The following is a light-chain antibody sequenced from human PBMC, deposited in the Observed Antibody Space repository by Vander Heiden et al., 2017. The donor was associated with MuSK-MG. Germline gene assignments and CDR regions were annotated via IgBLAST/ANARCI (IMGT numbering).Light chain of an antibody. Sequence: QTVVTQEPSFSVSPGWTVTLTCGLSSGSVSTSYYPSWYQQTPGQAPRTLIYSTNTRSSGVPDRFSGSILGNKAALTITGAQADDESDYYCVLYMGSGPWVFGGGTKLTVL. J-gene: IGLJ3*02. CDR3: VLYMGSGPWV. CDR2: STN. V-gene: IGLV8-61*01. CDR1: SGSVSTSYY.